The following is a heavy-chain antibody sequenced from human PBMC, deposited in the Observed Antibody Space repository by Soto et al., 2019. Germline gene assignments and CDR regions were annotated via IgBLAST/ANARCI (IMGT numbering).Heavy chain of an antibody. D-gene: IGHD3-22*01. Sequence: PGGSLRLSCAASGFPFSNYAMGWVRQAPGKGLEWVSDISGSGDYTPYAESLKGRFIISRDNSKNTLYLQMNSLTAEDTAVYYCAKKNYYDNSGRATFDYWGQGTQVTVSS. CDR1: GFPFSNYA. V-gene: IGHV3-23*01. J-gene: IGHJ4*02. CDR2: ISGSGDYT. CDR3: AKKNYYDNSGRATFDY.